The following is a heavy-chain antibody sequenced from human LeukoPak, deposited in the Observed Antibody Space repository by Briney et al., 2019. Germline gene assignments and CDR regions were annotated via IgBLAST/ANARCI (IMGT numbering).Heavy chain of an antibody. V-gene: IGHV3-48*04. J-gene: IGHJ4*02. D-gene: IGHD4-17*01. CDR2: ISTSSSII. CDR1: GFSFSSYS. Sequence: GGSLRLSCAASGFSFSSYSMNWVRQAPGKGLEWVSYISTSSSIIYYADSVKGRFTISRDDAKNSLYLQMNSLRAEDTAVYYCARRHEYGDYWGLGTLVTVSS. CDR3: ARRHEYGDY.